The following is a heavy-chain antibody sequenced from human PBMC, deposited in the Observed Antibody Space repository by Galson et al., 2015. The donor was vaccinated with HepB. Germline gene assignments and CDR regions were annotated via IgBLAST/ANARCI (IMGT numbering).Heavy chain of an antibody. CDR1: GFTFSTYG. J-gene: IGHJ4*02. D-gene: IGHD2-2*02. Sequence: SLRLPCAASGFTFSTYGMQWVRQAPGKGLEWVTFISYDGSNKYYADSVKGRFTISRDKSKNTLYLQMNSLRAEDTAVYYCAKDWRYWGSSSCYTGSCGHWGQGTLVTVSS. CDR3: AKDWRYWGSSSCYTGSCGH. CDR2: ISYDGSNK. V-gene: IGHV3-30*18.